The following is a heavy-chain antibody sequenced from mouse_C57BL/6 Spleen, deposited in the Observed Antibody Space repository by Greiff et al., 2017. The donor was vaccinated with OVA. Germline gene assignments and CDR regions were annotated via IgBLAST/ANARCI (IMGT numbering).Heavy chain of an antibody. CDR3: ARGGYYYGSSYPWYFDY. CDR2: IYPGSGST. J-gene: IGHJ2*01. D-gene: IGHD1-1*01. V-gene: IGHV1-55*01. Sequence: QVQLQQPGAELVKPGASVKMSCKASGYTFTSYWLTWVKQRPGQGLEWIGDIYPGSGSTNYNEKFKSKATLTVDTSSSTAYMQLSSLTSEDSAVYYCARGGYYYGSSYPWYFDYWGQGTTLTVSS. CDR1: GYTFTSYW.